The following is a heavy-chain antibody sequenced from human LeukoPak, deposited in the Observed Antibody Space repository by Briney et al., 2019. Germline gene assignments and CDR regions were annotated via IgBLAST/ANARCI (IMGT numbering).Heavy chain of an antibody. V-gene: IGHV1-2*02. D-gene: IGHD3-22*01. CDR3: ARSRRRTLNYYDSSGHKGNFDY. CDR1: GYTFTGYY. Sequence: ASVTVSCKASGYTFTGYYMHWVRQAPGQGLEWMGWINPNSGGTNYAQKFRGRVTMTRDTSISTAYMELSRLRSDDTAVYYCARSRRRTLNYYDSSGHKGNFDYWGQGTLVTVSS. J-gene: IGHJ4*02. CDR2: INPNSGGT.